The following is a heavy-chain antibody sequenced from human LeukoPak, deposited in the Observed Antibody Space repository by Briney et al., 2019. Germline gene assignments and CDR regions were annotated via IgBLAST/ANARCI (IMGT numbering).Heavy chain of an antibody. Sequence: SQTLSLTCAISGDSVSSNSAAWNWTRQSPSRGLEWLGRTYYRSKWYNDYAVSVKSRITINPDTSKNQFSLQVNSVTPEDTAVYYCGRSSGYKLDYWGQGTLVTVSS. CDR1: GDSVSSNSAA. CDR3: GRSSGYKLDY. J-gene: IGHJ4*02. CDR2: TYYRSKWYN. D-gene: IGHD3-22*01. V-gene: IGHV6-1*01.